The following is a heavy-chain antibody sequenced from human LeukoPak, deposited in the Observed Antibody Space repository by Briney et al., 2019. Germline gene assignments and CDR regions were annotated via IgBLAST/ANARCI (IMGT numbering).Heavy chain of an antibody. CDR1: GFTFSSYW. CDR3: ARDWGRRADFDY. Sequence: GGSLRLSCAASGFTFSSYWMHWVRQAPGKGLVWVSRINSDGSSISYADSVKGRFTISRDNAKNTLYLQMNSLRAEDTAVYYCARDWGRRADFDYWGQGTLVTVSS. CDR2: INSDGSSI. D-gene: IGHD7-27*01. J-gene: IGHJ4*02. V-gene: IGHV3-74*01.